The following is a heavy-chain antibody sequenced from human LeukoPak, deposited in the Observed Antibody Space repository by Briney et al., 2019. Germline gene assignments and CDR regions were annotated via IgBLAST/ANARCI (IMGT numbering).Heavy chain of an antibody. CDR1: GYTFTGYY. V-gene: IGHV1-8*02. D-gene: IGHD3-10*01. Sequence: GASVKVSCKASGYTFTGYYMHWVRQAPGQGLEWMGWINPNSGNTGYAQKFQGRVTMTRNTSISTAYMELSSLRSEDTAVYYCARRDYYGSGSYPYYYQNHMDVWGKGTTVTISS. J-gene: IGHJ6*03. CDR3: ARRDYYGSGSYPYYYQNHMDV. CDR2: INPNSGNT.